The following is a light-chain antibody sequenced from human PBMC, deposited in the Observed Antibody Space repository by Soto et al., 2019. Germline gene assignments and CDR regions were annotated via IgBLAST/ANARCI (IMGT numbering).Light chain of an antibody. CDR3: CSYAGLGAV. CDR2: EVS. V-gene: IGLV2-23*02. J-gene: IGLJ7*01. Sequence: QSALTQPASVSGSPGQSITISCTGTSSDVGSYNLVSWYQQHPGKAPKLMIYEVSKRPSGVSNRFSGSKSGNTASLTISGLQAEDEADYYCCSYAGLGAVFGGGTQLTV. CDR1: SSDVGSYNL.